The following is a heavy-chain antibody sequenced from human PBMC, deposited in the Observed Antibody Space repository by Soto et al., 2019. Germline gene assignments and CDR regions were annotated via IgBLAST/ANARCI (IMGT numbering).Heavy chain of an antibody. CDR1: GFTFSSYA. J-gene: IGHJ3*02. V-gene: IGHV3-64D*06. CDR3: VKMGDGAFDI. D-gene: IGHD3-16*01. Sequence: PGGSLRLSCSASGFTFSSYAMHWVRQAPGKGLEYVSAISSNGGSTSYADSVKGRFTISRDNSKNTLYLQMSSLRAEDTAVYYCVKMGDGAFDIWDQGTMVTVSS. CDR2: ISSNGGST.